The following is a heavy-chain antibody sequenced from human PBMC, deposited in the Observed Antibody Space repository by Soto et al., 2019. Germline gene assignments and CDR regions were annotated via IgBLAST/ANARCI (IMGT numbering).Heavy chain of an antibody. J-gene: IGHJ4*02. Sequence: GGSLRLSCAASGFTFSSYWMHWFRQAPGKGLVWVSRINSDGSSTSYADSVKGRFTISRDNAKNTLYLQMNSLRAEDTAVYYCARDRFRWGFDYWGQGTLVTVSS. CDR2: INSDGSST. CDR1: GFTFSSYW. D-gene: IGHD7-27*01. CDR3: ARDRFRWGFDY. V-gene: IGHV3-74*01.